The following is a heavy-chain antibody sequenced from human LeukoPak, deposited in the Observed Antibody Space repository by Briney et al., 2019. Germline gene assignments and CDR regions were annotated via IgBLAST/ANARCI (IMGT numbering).Heavy chain of an antibody. D-gene: IGHD4-11*01. Sequence: GGSLRLSCAASGFSFRSYGMHWVRQTPGKGLEWVAVISYGGSNKYYADSVKGRFTISRDNSKNTLYLQMNSLRPEDTAVYYCAKDKLQLLILDYFDYWGQGTLVTVSS. CDR2: ISYGGSNK. CDR3: AKDKLQLLILDYFDY. V-gene: IGHV3-30*18. J-gene: IGHJ4*02. CDR1: GFSFRSYG.